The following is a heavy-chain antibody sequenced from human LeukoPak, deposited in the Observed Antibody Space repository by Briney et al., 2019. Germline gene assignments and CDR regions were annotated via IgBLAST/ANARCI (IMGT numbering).Heavy chain of an antibody. Sequence: GGSLRLSCAASGFTFSSYSMNWVRQAPGKGLEWVSYISSSSSTIYYADSVKGRFTISRDNAKNSLYLQMNSLRDEDTAVYYCARGSDYSSGWRFCDYWGQGTLVTVSS. CDR3: ARGSDYSSGWRFCDY. J-gene: IGHJ4*02. D-gene: IGHD6-19*01. CDR1: GFTFSSYS. CDR2: ISSSSSTI. V-gene: IGHV3-48*02.